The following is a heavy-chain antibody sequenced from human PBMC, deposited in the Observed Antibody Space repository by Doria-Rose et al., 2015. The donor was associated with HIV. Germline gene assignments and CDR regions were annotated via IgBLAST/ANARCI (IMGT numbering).Heavy chain of an antibody. CDR3: ARDSVPGATRNAMDV. CDR1: GFTFSNHG. Sequence: QVQLVQSGGGVVPPGRSLRLSCAASGFTFSNHGIHWVRQTPGQGLELVAIIWHDGRNQHYADSVKGRFHLSRDNPKNTVYLQMNSLRVEDTAVYYCARDSVPGATRNAMDVWGQGTTVTVSS. V-gene: IGHV3-33*01. D-gene: IGHD2-2*01. CDR2: IWHDGRNQ. J-gene: IGHJ6*02.